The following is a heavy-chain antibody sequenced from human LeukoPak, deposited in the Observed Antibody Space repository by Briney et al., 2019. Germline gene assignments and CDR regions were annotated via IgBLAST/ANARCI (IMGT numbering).Heavy chain of an antibody. CDR3: ARDDSGLDY. V-gene: IGHV3-72*01. D-gene: IGHD6-19*01. Sequence: GGSLRLSCAASGFTFSNHCMDWVRQAPGKGLEWVGRTRNKANSYTTEYAASVKGRFTISRDDLKNSLYLQMSSLKTEDTAVYYCARDDSGLDYWGQGTLVTVSS. J-gene: IGHJ4*02. CDR2: TRNKANSYTT. CDR1: GFTFSNHC.